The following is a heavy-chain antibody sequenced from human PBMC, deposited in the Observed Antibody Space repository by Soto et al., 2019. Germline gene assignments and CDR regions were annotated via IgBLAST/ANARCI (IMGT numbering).Heavy chain of an antibody. V-gene: IGHV3-7*04. Sequence: GGSLRLSCAASGFTFSSYWMSWVRQAPGKGLEWVANIKEDGSQKWYVDSVKGRFTISRDNAKNSLYLQMNSLRVEDTAVYYCARGDYYDVSGPFSDAFDIWGQGTMVTVSS. CDR3: ARGDYYDVSGPFSDAFDI. CDR2: IKEDGSQK. D-gene: IGHD3-22*01. J-gene: IGHJ3*02. CDR1: GFTFSSYW.